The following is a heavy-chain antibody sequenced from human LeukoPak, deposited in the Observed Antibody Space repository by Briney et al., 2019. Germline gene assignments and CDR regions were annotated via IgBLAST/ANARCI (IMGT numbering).Heavy chain of an antibody. J-gene: IGHJ4*02. CDR3: ARIGYSSSSFDY. CDR2: IKEDGSTK. D-gene: IGHD6-13*01. V-gene: IGHV3-7*05. CDR1: GFPFSVYW. Sequence: GGSLRLSCAASGFPFSVYWMSWVRQAPGQGLEWVANIKEDGSTKYYIDSVKGRFTISRDNAKNSLYLQMNSLRAEDTAMFCCARIGYSSSSFDYWGQGTLVTVSS.